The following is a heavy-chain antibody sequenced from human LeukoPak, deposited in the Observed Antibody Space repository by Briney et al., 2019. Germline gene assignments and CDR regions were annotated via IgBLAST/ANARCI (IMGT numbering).Heavy chain of an antibody. D-gene: IGHD1-14*01. Sequence: EASVKVSCKASGYTFTSYYMHWVRQAPGQGLEWMGIINPSGGSTSYAQKLQGRVTMTTDTSTSTAYMELRSLRSDDTAVYYCASPITYPDAFDIWGQGTMVTVSS. J-gene: IGHJ3*02. V-gene: IGHV1-46*01. CDR3: ASPITYPDAFDI. CDR2: INPSGGST. CDR1: GYTFTSYY.